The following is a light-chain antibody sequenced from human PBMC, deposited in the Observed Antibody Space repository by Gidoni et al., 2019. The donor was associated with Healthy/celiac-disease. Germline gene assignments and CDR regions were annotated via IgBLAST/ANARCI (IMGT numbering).Light chain of an antibody. CDR1: QSISSW. Sequence: DIPMTQSPSTLSASVGDRVTITCRASQSISSWLAWYQQKPGKAPKLLIYKASSLESGVPSRFSGSGSGTEFTLTISRLQPDDFATYYCQQYNSYPLTFGQGTKVEIK. V-gene: IGKV1-5*03. CDR2: KAS. CDR3: QQYNSYPLT. J-gene: IGKJ1*01.